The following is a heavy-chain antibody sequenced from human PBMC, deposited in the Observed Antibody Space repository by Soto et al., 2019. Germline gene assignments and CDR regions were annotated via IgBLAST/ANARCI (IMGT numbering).Heavy chain of an antibody. CDR2: INPSGGTT. V-gene: IGHV1-46*01. D-gene: IGHD4-17*01. CDR1: GYTFTYNL. J-gene: IGHJ4*02. CDR3: ARGCIAVTTHLCY. Sequence: ASVKVSCKASGYTFTYNLMHWVRQAPGQGLEWMGIINPSGGTTRAAQKFQGRVTMTRDTSTSTVYMELASLRSDDTAVYYCARGCIAVTTHLCYWGQGTLVTVSS.